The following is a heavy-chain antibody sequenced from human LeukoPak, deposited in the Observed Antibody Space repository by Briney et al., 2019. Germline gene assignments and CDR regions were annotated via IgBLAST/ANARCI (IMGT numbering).Heavy chain of an antibody. CDR2: ISSTSKTI. CDR1: GFTFNTYS. D-gene: IGHD3-10*02. J-gene: IGHJ6*04. Sequence: GGSLRLSCAASGFTFNTYSMNWVRQAPGKGLEWISYISSTSKTIYYTESVKGRFTISRDNAKNSLYLQMNSLRAEDTAVYYCAELGITMIGGVWGKGTTVTISS. CDR3: AELGITMIGGV. V-gene: IGHV3-48*04.